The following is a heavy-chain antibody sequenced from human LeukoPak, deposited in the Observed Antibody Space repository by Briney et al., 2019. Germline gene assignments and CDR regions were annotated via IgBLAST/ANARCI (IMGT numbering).Heavy chain of an antibody. CDR2: IKTKTDGGTT. Sequence: KSGGSLRLSCAASGFTFSNAWLTWVRQAPGKGLEWVGRIKTKTDGGTTEYAAPVKGRFTISRDDSKHTLYLQMNSLKTEDTAVYYWTTGGGAFDYWGQGTLVTVSS. V-gene: IGHV3-15*01. CDR1: GFTFSNAW. CDR3: TTGGGAFDY. D-gene: IGHD3-16*01. J-gene: IGHJ4*02.